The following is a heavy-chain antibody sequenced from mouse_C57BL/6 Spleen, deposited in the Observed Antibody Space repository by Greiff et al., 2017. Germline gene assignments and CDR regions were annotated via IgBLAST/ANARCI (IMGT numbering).Heavy chain of an antibody. Sequence: EVQRVESGAELVRPGASVKLSCTASGFNIKDDYMHWVKQRPEQGLEWIGWIDPENGDTEYASKFQGKATITADTSSNTAYLQLSSLTSEDTAVYYCTTYADAYWGQGTLVTVSA. CDR3: TTYADAY. CDR2: IDPENGDT. V-gene: IGHV14-4*01. CDR1: GFNIKDDY. J-gene: IGHJ3*01.